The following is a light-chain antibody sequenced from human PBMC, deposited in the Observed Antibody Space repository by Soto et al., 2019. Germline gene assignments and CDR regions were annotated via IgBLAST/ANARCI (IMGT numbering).Light chain of an antibody. CDR3: QQSYRTPYT. V-gene: IGKV1-39*01. Sequence: DIQMTQSPSSLSASVGDRVTITCRASQGISTYLVWYQQRQGRAPKLLIYDASSLLSGVPSRFSGSGSGTDFTLPISRLQPEDFATYYCQQSYRTPYTFGQGTKLETK. CDR2: DAS. J-gene: IGKJ2*01. CDR1: QGISTY.